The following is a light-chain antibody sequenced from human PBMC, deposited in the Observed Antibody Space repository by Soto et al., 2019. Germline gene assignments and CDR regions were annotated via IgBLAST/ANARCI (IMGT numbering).Light chain of an antibody. V-gene: IGLV2-23*02. CDR2: EVT. CDR1: SNDIGGHNH. J-gene: IGLJ3*02. Sequence: QSARTQPASVSGSPGQSITISCTGTSNDIGGHNHVSWYQQHPGNSPKLIIYEVTERPSGVSNRFSASKSGTTASLTISGLQAEDEADYYCCSYAGIITWVCGGGTQLTVL. CDR3: CSYAGIITWV.